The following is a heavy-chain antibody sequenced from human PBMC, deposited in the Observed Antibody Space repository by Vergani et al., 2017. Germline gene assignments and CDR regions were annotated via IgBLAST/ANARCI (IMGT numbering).Heavy chain of an antibody. V-gene: IGHV4-34*01. CDR2: IDHTGRY. D-gene: IGHD4-11*01. CDR1: GWSFTSYH. CDR3: ARVNTETNGHLYYYYYMDV. Sequence: QVQLQQWGGGLLKPSETLSLTCVVNGWSFTSYHWTWIRQSPGEGLEWVGDIDHTGRYDYNPSVKSRLTMSVDKSRNQFSLTLNSVTATDTAIYFCARVNTETNGHLYYYYYMDVWGQGTAVTVS. J-gene: IGHJ6*03.